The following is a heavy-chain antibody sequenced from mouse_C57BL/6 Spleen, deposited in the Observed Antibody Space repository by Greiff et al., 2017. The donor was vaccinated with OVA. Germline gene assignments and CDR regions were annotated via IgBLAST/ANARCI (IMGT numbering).Heavy chain of an antibody. CDR1: GYAFSSYW. CDR2: IYPGDGDT. V-gene: IGHV1-80*01. D-gene: IGHD2-1*01. CDR3: ASADPLLSDFAY. Sequence: QVQLQQSGAELVKPGASVKISCKASGYAFSSYWMNWVKQRPGKGLEWIGQIYPGDGDTNYNGKFKGKATLTADKSSSTAYMQLSSLTSEDSAVYFCASADPLLSDFAYWGQGTLVTVSA. J-gene: IGHJ3*01.